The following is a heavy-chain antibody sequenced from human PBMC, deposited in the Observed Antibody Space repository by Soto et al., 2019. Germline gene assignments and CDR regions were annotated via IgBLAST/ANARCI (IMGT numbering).Heavy chain of an antibody. V-gene: IGHV3-15*01. J-gene: IGHJ6*03. CDR3: ITDPKFPVSSGYYYYMDV. Sequence: EVQLVESGGGLVKPGGSLRLSCAASGFTFSNAWMSWVRQAPGKGLEWVGRIKSKTDGGTTDYAAPVKGRFTISRDDSKNTLYLQMNSLKTEDTAVYYCITDPKFPVSSGYYYYMDVWGKGTTVTVSS. D-gene: IGHD3-10*01. CDR1: GFTFSNAW. CDR2: IKSKTDGGTT.